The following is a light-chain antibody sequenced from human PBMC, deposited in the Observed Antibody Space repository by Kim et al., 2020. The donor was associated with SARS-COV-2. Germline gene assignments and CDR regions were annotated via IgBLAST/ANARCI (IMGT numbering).Light chain of an antibody. V-gene: IGKV3-20*01. Sequence: SPGERATLSCRASQSITSINYLAWYQPKPGQPPKLLIFGASGRPTGIPDRFSGSGSGTDFTLTINRLEPEDSAVYYCQQFGDSPLTFGGGTKLEIK. CDR3: QQFGDSPLT. J-gene: IGKJ4*01. CDR1: QSITSINY. CDR2: GAS.